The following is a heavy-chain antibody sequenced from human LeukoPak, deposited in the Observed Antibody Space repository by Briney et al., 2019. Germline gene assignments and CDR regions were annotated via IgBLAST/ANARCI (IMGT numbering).Heavy chain of an antibody. J-gene: IGHJ4*02. CDR3: ANEYCSSTSCYGYFDY. Sequence: GGSLRLSCAASGFTFSSYGMHWVRQAPGKGLKWVAVISYDGSNKYHADSVKGRFTISRDNSKNTLYLQMNSLRAEDTAVYYCANEYCSSTSCYGYFDYWGQGTLVTVSS. D-gene: IGHD2-2*01. V-gene: IGHV3-30*18. CDR2: ISYDGSNK. CDR1: GFTFSSYG.